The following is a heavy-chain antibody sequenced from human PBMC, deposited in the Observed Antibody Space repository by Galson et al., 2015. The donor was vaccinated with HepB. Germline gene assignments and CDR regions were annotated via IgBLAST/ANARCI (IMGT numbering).Heavy chain of an antibody. CDR1: GGSISSSNW. CDR2: IYHSGST. CDR3: ARDPRGLAVSGTGYFDY. D-gene: IGHD6-19*01. Sequence: SETLSLTCAVSGGSISSSNWWSWVRQPPGKGLEWIGEIYHSGSTNYNPSLKSRVTISVDKSKNQFSLKLSSVTATDTAVYYCARDPRGLAVSGTGYFDYWGQGTLVTVSS. J-gene: IGHJ4*02. V-gene: IGHV4-4*02.